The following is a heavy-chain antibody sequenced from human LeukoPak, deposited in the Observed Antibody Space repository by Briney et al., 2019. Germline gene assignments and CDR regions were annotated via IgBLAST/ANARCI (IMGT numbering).Heavy chain of an antibody. CDR2: ISSSGSTI. D-gene: IGHD1-26*01. CDR1: GFTFSSYA. CDR3: ARAPKKTWELPRRSPYYYGMDV. J-gene: IGHJ6*02. V-gene: IGHV3-48*04. Sequence: GGSLRLSCAASGFTFSSYAMSWVRQAPGKGLEWVSYISSSGSTIYYADSVKGRFTISRDNAKNSLYLQMNNLRAEDTAVYYCARAPKKTWELPRRSPYYYGMDVWGQGTTVTVSS.